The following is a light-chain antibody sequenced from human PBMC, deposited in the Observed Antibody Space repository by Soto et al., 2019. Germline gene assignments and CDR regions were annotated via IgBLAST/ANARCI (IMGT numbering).Light chain of an antibody. J-gene: IGKJ4*02. V-gene: IGKV1-39*01. CDR1: QSISKY. CDR2: AAS. CDR3: QQSYSAPPLT. Sequence: IQMTQSPSSLSSSVGDRVTITCRASQSISKYLNWYQQKPGKAPKLLIYAASSLHSGVPSRFNGSGSGTEFTLTISSLQPEDFATYYCQQSYSAPPLTFGGGTNVEFK.